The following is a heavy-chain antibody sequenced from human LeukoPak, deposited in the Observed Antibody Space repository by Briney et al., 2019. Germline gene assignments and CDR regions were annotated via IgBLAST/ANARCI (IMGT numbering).Heavy chain of an antibody. CDR2: ISSNGGST. D-gene: IGHD1-26*01. Sequence: GGSLRLSCAASGFTFSSYAMHWVRQAPGKGLEYVSAISSNGGSTYYANSVKGRFTISRDNSKNTLYLQMGSPRAEDMAVYYCARDHHSGSYSSKLPGAFDIWGQGTMVTVSS. V-gene: IGHV3-64*01. J-gene: IGHJ3*02. CDR3: ARDHHSGSYSSKLPGAFDI. CDR1: GFTFSSYA.